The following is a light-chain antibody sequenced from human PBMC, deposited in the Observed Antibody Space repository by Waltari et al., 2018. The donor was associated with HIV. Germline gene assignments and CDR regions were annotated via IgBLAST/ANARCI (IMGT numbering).Light chain of an antibody. CDR1: QDIKTE. V-gene: IGKV1-39*01. Sequence: DIQMTQSPSSLSASPGDTITITCRTSQDIKTELNWYQQKPGTAPKLLVYAASGFQSGVPARISGSGSGTDFTLTINTLQPDDSATYFCQQNHSVPFTFGAGTKVDVK. CDR3: QQNHSVPFT. CDR2: AAS. J-gene: IGKJ4*01.